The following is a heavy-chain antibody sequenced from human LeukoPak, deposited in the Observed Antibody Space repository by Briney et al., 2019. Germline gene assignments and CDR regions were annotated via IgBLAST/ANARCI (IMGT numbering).Heavy chain of an antibody. Sequence: ASVKVSCKASSYTLTIYGVSWVRQAPGKGLEWMGWISAYNGYTNYAQKLQGRVTMTTDTSTSTAYMELRSLRSDDTAVYYCATGYSSGWYFYFQHWGQGSLVSVSS. J-gene: IGHJ1*01. V-gene: IGHV1-18*01. D-gene: IGHD6-19*01. CDR3: ATGYSSGWYFYFQH. CDR2: ISAYNGYT. CDR1: SYTLTIYG.